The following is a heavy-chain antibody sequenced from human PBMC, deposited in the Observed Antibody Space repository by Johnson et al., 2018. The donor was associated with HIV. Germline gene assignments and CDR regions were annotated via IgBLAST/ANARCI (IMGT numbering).Heavy chain of an antibody. D-gene: IGHD6-13*01. CDR1: GFTISTYT. Sequence: QVQLVESGGGVVQPGRSLRLFCAVSGFTISTYTMHWVRQAPGRGLEWVAVISYDGSHRYYADSVKGRFTISRDTSKNTLYLQMTSLRPEDTAVYYCARGRKDIAAVDGLDTDGFDTWGQGTMVTVSS. V-gene: IGHV3-30*04. J-gene: IGHJ3*02. CDR2: ISYDGSHR. CDR3: ARGRKDIAAVDGLDTDGFDT.